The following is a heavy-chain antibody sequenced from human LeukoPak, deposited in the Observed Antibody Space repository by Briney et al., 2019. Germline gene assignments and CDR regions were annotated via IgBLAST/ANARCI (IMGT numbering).Heavy chain of an antibody. J-gene: IGHJ4*02. CDR1: DGSVSSGSYY. Sequence: KASETLSLTCTVSDGSVSSGSYYWSWIRQPPGKGLEWIGYIYYSGSTNYNPSLKSRVTISVDTSKNQFSLKLSSVTAADTAVYYCASSGSYYTYFDYWGQGTLVTVSS. CDR3: ASSGSYYTYFDY. CDR2: IYYSGST. V-gene: IGHV4-61*01. D-gene: IGHD3-10*01.